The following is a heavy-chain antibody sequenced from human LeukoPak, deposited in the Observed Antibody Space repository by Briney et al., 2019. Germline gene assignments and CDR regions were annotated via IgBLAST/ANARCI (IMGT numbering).Heavy chain of an antibody. Sequence: ASVKVSCKASGYTFTSYGISWVRQAPGQGLEWMGWISAYSGNTNYAQKLQGRVTMTTDTSTSTAYMELRSLRSDDTAVYYCARALCSSTSCYSQDYWGQGTLVTVSS. CDR1: GYTFTSYG. CDR3: ARALCSSTSCYSQDY. D-gene: IGHD2-2*01. J-gene: IGHJ4*02. CDR2: ISAYSGNT. V-gene: IGHV1-18*01.